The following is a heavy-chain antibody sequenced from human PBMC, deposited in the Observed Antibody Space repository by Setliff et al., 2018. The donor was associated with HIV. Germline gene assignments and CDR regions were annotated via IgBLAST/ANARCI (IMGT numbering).Heavy chain of an antibody. CDR1: GFTFSSYA. D-gene: IGHD3-22*01. J-gene: IGHJ4*02. V-gene: IGHV3-48*03. CDR2: ISSRGSTI. CDR3: ARPNYYDSSGSFDY. Sequence: PGGSLRLSCSASGFTFSSYAMHWVRQAPGKGLEWVSYISSRGSTIYYADSVKGRFTISRDNAKNSLYLQMNSLRAEDTAVYYCARPNYYDSSGSFDYWGQGPLFTVSS.